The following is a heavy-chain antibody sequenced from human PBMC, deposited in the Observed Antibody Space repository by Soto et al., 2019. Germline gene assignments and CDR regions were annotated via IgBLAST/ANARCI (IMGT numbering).Heavy chain of an antibody. CDR3: ARTFTYYGGNNDAFDI. V-gene: IGHV1-46*01. D-gene: IGHD4-17*01. J-gene: IGHJ3*02. CDR2: INPSGGST. CDR1: GYTFTSYY. Sequence: QVQLVQSGAEVKKPGASVKVSCKASGYTFTSYYMHWVRQAPGQGLEWMGIINPSGGSTSYAQKVQGSVTMTRDTSTSTVYMELSSLRSEDTAVYYCARTFTYYGGNNDAFDIWGQGTMVTVSS.